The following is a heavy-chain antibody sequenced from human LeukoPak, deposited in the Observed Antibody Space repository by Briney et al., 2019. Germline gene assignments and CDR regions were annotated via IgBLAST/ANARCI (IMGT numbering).Heavy chain of an antibody. CDR2: IYTSGST. V-gene: IGHV4-61*02. D-gene: IGHD3-10*01. CDR1: GGSISSGSYY. CDR3: ARGLRVMVRGSYNWFDP. Sequence: SETLSLTCTVSGGSISSGSYYWSWIRQPAGKGLEWIGRIYTSGSTNYNPSLKSRVTISVDTSKNQFSLKLSSVTAADTAVYYCARGLRVMVRGSYNWFDPWGQGTLVTVSS. J-gene: IGHJ5*02.